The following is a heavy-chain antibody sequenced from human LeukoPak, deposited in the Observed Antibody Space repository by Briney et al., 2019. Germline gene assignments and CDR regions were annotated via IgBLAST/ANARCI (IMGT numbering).Heavy chain of an antibody. CDR2: ISSSGSTI. V-gene: IGHV3-48*03. J-gene: IGHJ4*02. CDR1: GFTFSSYE. Sequence: PGGSLRLSCAASGFTFSSYEMNWVRQAPGKGLEWVSYISSSGSTIYYADSVKGRFTISRDNAKNSLYLQTNSLRAEDTAVYYCARAGYSSGWYWGQGTLVTVSS. D-gene: IGHD6-19*01. CDR3: ARAGYSSGWY.